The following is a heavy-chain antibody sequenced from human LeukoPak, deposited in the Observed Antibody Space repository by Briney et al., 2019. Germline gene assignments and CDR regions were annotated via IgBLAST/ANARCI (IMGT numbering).Heavy chain of an antibody. Sequence: SQTLSLTCAVSGGSISSGGYSWSWIRQPPGKGLEWIGYIYHSGSTYYNPSLKSRVTISVDRSKNQFSLKLSSVNAADTAVYYCARDAYCGGDCYRGNWYFDLWGRGTLVTVSS. CDR3: ARDAYCGGDCYRGNWYFDL. D-gene: IGHD2-21*02. V-gene: IGHV4-30-2*01. J-gene: IGHJ2*01. CDR1: GGSISSGGYS. CDR2: IYHSGST.